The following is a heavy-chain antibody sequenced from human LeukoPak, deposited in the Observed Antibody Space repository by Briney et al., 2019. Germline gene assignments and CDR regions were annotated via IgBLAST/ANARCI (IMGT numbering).Heavy chain of an antibody. Sequence: GGSLRLSCAASGFTFSDYYMSWIRQAPGKGLEWVSYISSSGSTIYYADSVKGRFTISRDNAKNSLYLQMNSLRAEDTAVYYCARASFLNYYDTPPTEDAFDIWGQGTMVTVSS. CDR1: GFTFSDYY. CDR2: ISSSGSTI. V-gene: IGHV3-11*01. CDR3: ARASFLNYYDTPPTEDAFDI. D-gene: IGHD3-22*01. J-gene: IGHJ3*02.